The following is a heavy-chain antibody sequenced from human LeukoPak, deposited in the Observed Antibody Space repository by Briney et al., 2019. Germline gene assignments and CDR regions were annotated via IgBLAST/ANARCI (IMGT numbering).Heavy chain of an antibody. CDR1: GGSFSRCDYY. CDR2: IYYSGST. V-gene: IGHV4-30-4*01. CDR3: ARDPYYDSTGYWDY. D-gene: IGHD3-22*01. Sequence: PSETLSLTCTVSGGSFSRCDYYWSWIRQPPGKGLEWTGYIYYSGSTYYNPSLKSRVTISVDKSKNQFSLKLRSVTAADTAVYYCARDPYYDSTGYWDYWGQGRLVTVSS. J-gene: IGHJ4*02.